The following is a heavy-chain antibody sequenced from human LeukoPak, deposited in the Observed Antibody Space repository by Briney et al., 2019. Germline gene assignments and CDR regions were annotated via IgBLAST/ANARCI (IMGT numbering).Heavy chain of an antibody. Sequence: SETLSLTCTVSGGSISSYYWSWIRQPPGKGLEWIGYIYYSGSTYYNPSLKSRVTISVDTSKNQFSLKLSSVTAADTAVYYCARGIVVVPAAPSVYYMDVWGKGTTVTVSS. V-gene: IGHV4-30-4*08. CDR1: GGSISSYY. CDR3: ARGIVVVPAAPSVYYMDV. D-gene: IGHD2-2*01. CDR2: IYYSGST. J-gene: IGHJ6*03.